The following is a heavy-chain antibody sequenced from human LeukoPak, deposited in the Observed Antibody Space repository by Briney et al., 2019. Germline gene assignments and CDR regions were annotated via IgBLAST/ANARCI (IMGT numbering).Heavy chain of an antibody. CDR1: GFTFSSYG. V-gene: IGHV3-33*01. CDR3: ARDLGYDFWSGYPRDYFDY. CDR2: IWYDGSNK. Sequence: GGSLRLSCAASGFTFSSYGMHWVRQAPGKGLEWVAVIWYDGSNKYYADSVKGRFTISRDNSKNTLYLQMNSLRAEDTAVYYCARDLGYDFWSGYPRDYFDYWGQGTLDTVSS. D-gene: IGHD3-3*01. J-gene: IGHJ4*02.